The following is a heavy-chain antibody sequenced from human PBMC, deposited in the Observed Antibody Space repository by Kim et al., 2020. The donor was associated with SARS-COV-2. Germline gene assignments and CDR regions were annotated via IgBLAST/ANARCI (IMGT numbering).Heavy chain of an antibody. V-gene: IGHV1-46*01. CDR3: TRDATFSVNDFDY. J-gene: IGHJ4*02. D-gene: IGHD1-1*01. CDR2: INPSSVST. CDR1: GYTFTNYY. Sequence: ASVKVSCKASGYTFTNYYINWVRQTPGQGLEWMGIINPSSVSTNYAQEFQGRVTMTGDTSTRTVYMELSSLTSEDTAMYYCTRDATFSVNDFDYWGQGTLVTVSS.